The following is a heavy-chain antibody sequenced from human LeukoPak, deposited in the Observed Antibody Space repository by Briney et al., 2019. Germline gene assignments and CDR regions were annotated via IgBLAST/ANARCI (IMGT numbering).Heavy chain of an antibody. CDR3: APPPSATPFLFDY. CDR1: GFTFSSYE. CDR2: ISSSGSTI. J-gene: IGHJ4*02. D-gene: IGHD2-15*01. Sequence: PGGSLRLSCAASGFTFSSYEMNWVRQAPAKGLEWVSYISSSGSTIYYADSVKGRFTISRDNAKNSLYLQMNSLRAEDTAVYYCAPPPSATPFLFDYWGQGTLVTVSS. V-gene: IGHV3-48*03.